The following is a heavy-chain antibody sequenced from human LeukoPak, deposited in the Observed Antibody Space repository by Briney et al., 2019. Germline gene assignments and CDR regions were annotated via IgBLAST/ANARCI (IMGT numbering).Heavy chain of an antibody. J-gene: IGHJ4*02. Sequence: GGSLRLSCAASGFTFSSYSMNWVRQAPGKGLEWVSYISSSSSTIYYADSVKGRFTISRGNAKNSLYLQMNSLRAEDTAVYYCARVSYGSGSYPHDYWGQGTLVTVSS. CDR2: ISSSSSTI. D-gene: IGHD3-10*01. CDR3: ARVSYGSGSYPHDY. V-gene: IGHV3-48*01. CDR1: GFTFSSYS.